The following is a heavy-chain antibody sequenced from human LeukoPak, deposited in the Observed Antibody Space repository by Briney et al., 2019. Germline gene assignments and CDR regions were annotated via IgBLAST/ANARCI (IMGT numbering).Heavy chain of an antibody. Sequence: GRSLRLSCAASGFTFSSYSMNWVRQAPGKGPEWVSHISSSSSTIYYADSVKGRYTISRDNAKNSLYLQMNSLRAEDTAVYYCARESYYDILTGSSLFDYWGQGTLVTVSS. D-gene: IGHD3-9*01. J-gene: IGHJ4*02. CDR2: ISSSSSTI. V-gene: IGHV3-48*01. CDR3: ARESYYDILTGSSLFDY. CDR1: GFTFSSYS.